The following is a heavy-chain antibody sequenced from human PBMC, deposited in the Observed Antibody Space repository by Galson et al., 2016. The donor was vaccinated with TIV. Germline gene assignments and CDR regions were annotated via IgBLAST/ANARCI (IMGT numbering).Heavy chain of an antibody. V-gene: IGHV3-23*01. CDR3: AQVYYSYGSGTYYV. Sequence: SLRLSCAASGFTFTNSAMSWVRQAPGKGLEWVSAISGSGGTTFYADSVKGRFTISRDNAKNTLYLQMHSLRAEDTAVYYCAQVYYSYGSGTYYVWGQGTLVTVSS. D-gene: IGHD3-10*01. J-gene: IGHJ4*02. CDR2: ISGSGGTT. CDR1: GFTFTNSA.